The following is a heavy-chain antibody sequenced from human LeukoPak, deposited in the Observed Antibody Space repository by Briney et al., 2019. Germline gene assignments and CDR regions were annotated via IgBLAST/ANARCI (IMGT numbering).Heavy chain of an antibody. V-gene: IGHV4-61*02. J-gene: IGHJ4*02. CDR1: GGSISSGSYY. Sequence: SETLSLTCTVSGGSISSGSYYWRWIRQPAGKGLEWIGRIYTSGSTNYNPSLKSRVTISVDTSKNQFSLKLSSVTAADTAVYYCARGYGSGSYYNYWGQGTLVTVSS. CDR2: IYTSGST. D-gene: IGHD3-10*01. CDR3: ARGYGSGSYYNY.